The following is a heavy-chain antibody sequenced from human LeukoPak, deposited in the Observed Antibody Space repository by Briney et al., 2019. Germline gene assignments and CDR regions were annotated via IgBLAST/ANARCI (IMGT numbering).Heavy chain of an antibody. CDR3: ARHGWFGEENYYYYGMDV. CDR1: GGSISGHY. Sequence: SETLSLTCTVSGGSISGHYWSWIRQPPGKGLEWIGYIYYSGSTNYNPSLKSRVTISVDTSKNQFSLKLSSVTAADTAVYYCARHGWFGEENYYYYGMDVWGQGTTVTVSS. V-gene: IGHV4-59*08. D-gene: IGHD3-10*01. J-gene: IGHJ6*02. CDR2: IYYSGST.